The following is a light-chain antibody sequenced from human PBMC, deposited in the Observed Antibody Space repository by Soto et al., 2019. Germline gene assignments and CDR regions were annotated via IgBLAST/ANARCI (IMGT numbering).Light chain of an antibody. Sequence: QSALTQPPSASGSPGQSVTISCTGTSSDVGGYNYVSWYQQHPGKAPKLMIYEVNNRPSGVSNRFSASKSGNTASLTISGLQPEDEADYYCTSYTTTTTPVVFGGGTKLTVL. CDR3: TSYTTTTTPVV. CDR2: EVN. CDR1: SSDVGGYNY. J-gene: IGLJ2*01. V-gene: IGLV2-14*01.